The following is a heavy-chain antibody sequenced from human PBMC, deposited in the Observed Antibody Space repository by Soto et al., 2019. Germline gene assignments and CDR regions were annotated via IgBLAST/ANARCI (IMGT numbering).Heavy chain of an antibody. Sequence: ASVKVSCKASGYTFTSYYMHWVRQAPGQGLEWMGIINPSGGSTSYAQKFQGRVTMTRDTSTSTVYMELNSLRAGDTAVYYCARGYYDSSGYYYGGVYFDYWGQGTLVTVSS. CDR1: GYTFTSYY. CDR2: INPSGGST. CDR3: ARGYYDSSGYYYGGVYFDY. V-gene: IGHV1-46*01. D-gene: IGHD3-22*01. J-gene: IGHJ4*02.